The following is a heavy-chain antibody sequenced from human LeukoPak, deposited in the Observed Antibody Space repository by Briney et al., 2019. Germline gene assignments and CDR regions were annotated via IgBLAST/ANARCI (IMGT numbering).Heavy chain of an antibody. D-gene: IGHD7-27*01. V-gene: IGHV3-73*01. J-gene: IGHJ3*02. Sequence: GGSLRLSCAASGFTFSSSGMHWVRQASGKGLEWVGRIRSKANSYATAYAASVKGRFTISRDDSKNTAYLQMNSLKTEDTAVYYCTSPLGNDAFDIWGQGTMVTVSS. CDR1: GFTFSSSG. CDR2: IRSKANSYAT. CDR3: TSPLGNDAFDI.